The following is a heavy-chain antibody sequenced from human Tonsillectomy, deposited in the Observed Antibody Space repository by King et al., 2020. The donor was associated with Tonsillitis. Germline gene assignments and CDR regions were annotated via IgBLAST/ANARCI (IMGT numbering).Heavy chain of an antibody. CDR3: ARTRFSSGWSFDY. CDR1: GGTFSSYA. V-gene: IGHV1-69*01. CDR2: IIPIFGST. J-gene: IGHJ4*02. D-gene: IGHD6-19*01. Sequence: VQLVQSGAEVKKPGSSVKVSCKASGGTFSSYAISWVRQAPGQGLEWMGGIIPIFGSTNNAQKFQGRVTITADESTSTVYMQLTSLRSDDTAVYYGARTRFSSGWSFDYWGQGTLVSVSS.